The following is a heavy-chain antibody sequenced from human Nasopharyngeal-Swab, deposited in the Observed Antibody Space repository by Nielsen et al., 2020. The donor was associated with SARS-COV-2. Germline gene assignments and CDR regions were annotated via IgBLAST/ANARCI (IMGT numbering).Heavy chain of an antibody. J-gene: IGHJ6*02. CDR2: INTNTGNP. Sequence: WVRQAPGQGLEWMGWINTNTGNPTYAQGFTGRVVFSLDTSVSTAYLQISSLKAEDTAVYYCARDRGGVAAAGPPWDSYGMDVWGQGTTVTVSS. CDR3: ARDRGGVAAAGPPWDSYGMDV. D-gene: IGHD6-13*01. V-gene: IGHV7-4-1*02.